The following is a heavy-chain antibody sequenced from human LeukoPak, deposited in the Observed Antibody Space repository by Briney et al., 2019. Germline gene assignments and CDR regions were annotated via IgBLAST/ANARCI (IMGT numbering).Heavy chain of an antibody. V-gene: IGHV4-4*07. CDR2: IYTSGST. Sequence: SETLSLTCTVSGGSISSYYWSWIRQPAGKGLEWIGRIYTSGSTNYNPSLKSRVTISVDTSKNQFSLKLSSVTAADTAVYYCARGYGGNSAVYVYYYYYMDVWGKGTTVTVSS. CDR1: GGSISSYY. D-gene: IGHD4-23*01. J-gene: IGHJ6*03. CDR3: ARGYGGNSAVYVYYYYYMDV.